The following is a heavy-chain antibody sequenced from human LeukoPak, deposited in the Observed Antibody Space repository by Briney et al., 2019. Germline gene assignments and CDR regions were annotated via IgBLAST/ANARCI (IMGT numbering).Heavy chain of an antibody. V-gene: IGHV3-53*01. CDR1: GFTVSTNS. CDR2: IYSGGTT. Sequence: GGSLRLSCTVSGFTVSTNSMSWVRQAPGKGLEWVSLIYSGGTTYYADSVKGRFTISRDNSKNTLYLQMNSLRAEDTAVYYCARRAGGYSHPYDYWGQGILVTVSS. CDR3: ARRAGGYSHPYDY. J-gene: IGHJ4*02. D-gene: IGHD4-23*01.